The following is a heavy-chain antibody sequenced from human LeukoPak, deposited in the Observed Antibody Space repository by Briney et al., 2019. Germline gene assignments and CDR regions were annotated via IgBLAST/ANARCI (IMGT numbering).Heavy chain of an antibody. V-gene: IGHV4-30-2*01. D-gene: IGHD4-11*01. CDR1: GGSISSGGYY. CDR2: IYHSGST. CDR3: AREYDESTTYYYYYYMDV. Sequence: SETLSLTCTVSGGSISSGGYYWSWIRQPPGKGPEWIGYIYHSGSTYYNPSLKSRVTISVDRSKNQFSLKLSSVTAADTAVYYCAREYDESTTYYYYYYMDVWGKGTTVTVSS. J-gene: IGHJ6*03.